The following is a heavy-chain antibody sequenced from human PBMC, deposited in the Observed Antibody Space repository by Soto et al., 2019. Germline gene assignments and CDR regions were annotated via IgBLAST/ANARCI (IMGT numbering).Heavy chain of an antibody. Sequence: QVQLVESGGGLVKPGGSLRLSCAASGFTFSDYYMTWIRQAPGKGLEWISFISGSGKTIHFADSLEGRFTISRDNATNSVYLEMNSLRAEDTAVYYCARDAGYSSSLYFSWFDPWGPGTLVTVSS. D-gene: IGHD6-13*01. J-gene: IGHJ5*02. CDR2: ISGSGKTI. CDR1: GFTFSDYY. V-gene: IGHV3-11*01. CDR3: ARDAGYSSSLYFSWFDP.